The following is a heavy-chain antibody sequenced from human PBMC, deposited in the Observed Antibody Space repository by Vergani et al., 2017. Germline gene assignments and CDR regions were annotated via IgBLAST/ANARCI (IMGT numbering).Heavy chain of an antibody. J-gene: IGHJ5*02. V-gene: IGHV4-59*01. CDR3: ARVSMWFDP. CDR2: FYYSGST. CDR1: GSSISSYY. D-gene: IGHD2-21*01. Sequence: QVQLQESGPGLVKPSETLSLTCTVSGSSISSYYWSWIRQPPGKGLEWIGYFYYSGSTNYNPFLKSRVTITVDTSKNQFPLKLSSVTAADTAVYYCARVSMWFDPWGQGTLGTVSS.